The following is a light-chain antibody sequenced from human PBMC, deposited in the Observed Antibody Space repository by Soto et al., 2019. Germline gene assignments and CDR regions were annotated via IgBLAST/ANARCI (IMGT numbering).Light chain of an antibody. CDR2: WAS. Sequence: DIVMTQSPDSLAVSLGERATINCKSSQSVLHSSNNKNYLAWFQQKSGQPPKLLIYWASTRQSGVPDRFSGSGSATDFTLTISSLQAEDVAVYYCQQYHSDPITFGQGTRLEIK. J-gene: IGKJ5*01. CDR1: QSVLHSSNNKNY. CDR3: QQYHSDPIT. V-gene: IGKV4-1*01.